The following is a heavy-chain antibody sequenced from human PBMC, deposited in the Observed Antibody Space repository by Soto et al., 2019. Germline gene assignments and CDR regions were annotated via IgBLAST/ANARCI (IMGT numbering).Heavy chain of an antibody. D-gene: IGHD4-17*01. CDR3: ARDDYGGNFPDY. CDR2: IIPILGIA. V-gene: IGHV1-69*08. J-gene: IGHJ4*02. CDR1: VGTFSSYT. Sequence: QVQLVQSGAEVKKPGSSVKVSCKASVGTFSSYTISWVRQAPGQGLEWMGRIIPILGIANYAQKFQGRVTITADKSTSTAYMELSSLRSEDTAVYYCARDDYGGNFPDYWGQGTLVTVSS.